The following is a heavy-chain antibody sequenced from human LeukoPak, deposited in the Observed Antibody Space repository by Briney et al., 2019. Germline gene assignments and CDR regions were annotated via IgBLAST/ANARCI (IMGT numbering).Heavy chain of an antibody. CDR3: ARDNYDILTGTSGMDV. D-gene: IGHD3-9*01. Sequence: SETLSLTCTVSGGSIISYYRSWIRQPPGKGLEWIGYIYHSGSTYYNPSIKSRVTISVDRSKDQFSLKLSSVTAADTAVYYCARDNYDILTGTSGMDVWGQGTTVTVSS. J-gene: IGHJ6*02. CDR2: IYHSGST. V-gene: IGHV4-59*12. CDR1: GGSIISYY.